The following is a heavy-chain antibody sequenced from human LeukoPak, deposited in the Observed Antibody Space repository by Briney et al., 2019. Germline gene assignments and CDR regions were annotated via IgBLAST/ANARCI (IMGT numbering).Heavy chain of an antibody. CDR2: IRRDGGEK. D-gene: IGHD2-15*01. CDR3: ARDSGPTDY. CDR1: GFTFSEYW. V-gene: IGHV3-7*04. J-gene: IGHJ4*02. Sequence: PGGSLRLSCAASGFTFSEYWMTWVRQAPGKGLGWVANIRRDGGEKYYVDSVKGRFTISRDNAKNSLYLQMNSLRAEVTAVYYCARDSGPTDYWGQGTLVTVSS.